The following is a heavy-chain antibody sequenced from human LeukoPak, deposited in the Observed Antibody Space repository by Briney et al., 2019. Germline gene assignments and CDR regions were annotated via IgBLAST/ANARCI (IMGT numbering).Heavy chain of an antibody. CDR3: ARGYDSSGYAY. CDR1: GFTFNSYW. Sequence: GGSLRLSCAASGFTFNSYWMSWVRQAPGKGLKWVANIKQDGSEKYYVDSVKGRFTISRDNAKNSLYLQMNSLRAEDTAVYYCARGYDSSGYAYWGQGTLVTVSS. CDR2: IKQDGSEK. D-gene: IGHD3-22*01. V-gene: IGHV3-7*01. J-gene: IGHJ4*02.